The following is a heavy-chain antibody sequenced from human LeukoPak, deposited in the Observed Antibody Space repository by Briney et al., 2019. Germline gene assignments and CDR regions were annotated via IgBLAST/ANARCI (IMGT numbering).Heavy chain of an antibody. CDR3: AKDLETSSNWFDP. CDR1: GFTFSSYA. V-gene: IGHV3-23*01. D-gene: IGHD2-2*01. J-gene: IGHJ5*02. CDR2: ISGSGGST. Sequence: GGSLRLSCAASGFTFSSYAMSWVRQAPGKGLEWVSAISGSGGSTYYAASVKGRLTISRDNSKNTLYLQMNSLPAEDTAVYYCAKDLETSSNWFDPWGQGTLVTVSS.